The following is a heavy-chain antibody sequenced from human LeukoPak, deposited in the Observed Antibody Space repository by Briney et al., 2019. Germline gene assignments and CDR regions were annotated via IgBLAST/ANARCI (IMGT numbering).Heavy chain of an antibody. J-gene: IGHJ4*02. CDR1: GYTFTSYD. CDR2: MNPNSGNT. CDR3: ARALRVGRYSADY. V-gene: IGHV1-8*01. Sequence: GASVKVSCKASGYTFTSYDIHWVRQATGQGLEWMGWMNPNSGNTGSAQRFQGRVTMTRNTSISTAYMELSSLRSEDTAVYYCARALRVGRYSADYWGQGTLVTVSS. D-gene: IGHD2-15*01.